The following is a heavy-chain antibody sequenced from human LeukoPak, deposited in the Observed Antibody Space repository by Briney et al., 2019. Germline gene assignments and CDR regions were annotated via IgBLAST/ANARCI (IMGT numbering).Heavy chain of an antibody. CDR1: GFTFSSYS. J-gene: IGHJ5*02. Sequence: PGGSLRLSCAASGFTFSSYSMNWVRQAPGKGLEWVSSISSSSSYIYYADSVKGRFTISRDNAKNSLYLQMNSLRAEDTAVYYCARDLNLGHCSSTNCPGSGWFDPWGQGTLVTVSS. V-gene: IGHV3-21*01. CDR3: ARDLNLGHCSSTNCPGSGWFDP. CDR2: ISSSSSYI. D-gene: IGHD2-2*01.